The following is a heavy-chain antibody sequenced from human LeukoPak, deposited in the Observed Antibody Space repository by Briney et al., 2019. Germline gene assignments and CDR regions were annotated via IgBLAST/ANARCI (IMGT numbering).Heavy chain of an antibody. CDR1: GFTFSNYA. CDR2: ISHDRSNS. J-gene: IGHJ4*02. V-gene: IGHV3-30-3*01. D-gene: IGHD3-10*01. Sequence: GGSLRLSCAASGFTFSNYAMHWARQAPGKGLEWVAFISHDRSNSCHADSVKGRFTISRDNSKNTLYLQMNSVTDEDTAVYYCARDLSGSYMSDYWGQGTLVTVSS. CDR3: ARDLSGSYMSDY.